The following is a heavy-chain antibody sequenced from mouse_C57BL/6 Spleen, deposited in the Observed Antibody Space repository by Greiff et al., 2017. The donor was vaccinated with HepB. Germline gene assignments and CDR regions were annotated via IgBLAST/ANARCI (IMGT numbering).Heavy chain of an antibody. CDR3: ANYGSSPFFDY. CDR2: INPSSGYT. CDR1: GYTFTSYT. J-gene: IGHJ2*01. D-gene: IGHD1-1*01. V-gene: IGHV1-4*01. Sequence: VQLQESGAELARPGASVKMSCKASGYTFTSYTMHWVKQRPGQGLEWIGYINPSSGYTKYNQKFKDKATLTADKSSSTAYMQLSSLTSEDSAVYYCANYGSSPFFDYWGQGTTLTVSS.